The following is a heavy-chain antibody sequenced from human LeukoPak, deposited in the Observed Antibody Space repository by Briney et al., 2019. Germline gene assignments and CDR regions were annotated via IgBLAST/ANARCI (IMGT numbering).Heavy chain of an antibody. CDR1: GFTFSSYS. D-gene: IGHD6-19*01. CDR3: ARDLAVAGLTGGNY. CDR2: ISSSSSYI. Sequence: GGSLRLSCAASGFTFSSYSMNWVRQAPGKGLEWVSSISSSSSYIYYADSVKGRFTISRDNAKNSLYLQMNSLRAEDTAVYYCARDLAVAGLTGGNYWGQGTLVTVSS. J-gene: IGHJ4*02. V-gene: IGHV3-21*01.